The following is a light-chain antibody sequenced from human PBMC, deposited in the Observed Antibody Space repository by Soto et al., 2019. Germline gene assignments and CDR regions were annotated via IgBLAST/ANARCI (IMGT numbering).Light chain of an antibody. Sequence: DIQMTQSPSSLSASVGDRVTITCRASHTISSYLNWYQQKPGKAPKLLIFAASSLQSGVPSRFSGSGSGTDFTLTISSLQPEDFVTYYCQKTYSSPRRCGQGNKGDIK. CDR2: AAS. J-gene: IGKJ1*01. CDR1: HTISSY. V-gene: IGKV1-39*01. CDR3: QKTYSSPRR.